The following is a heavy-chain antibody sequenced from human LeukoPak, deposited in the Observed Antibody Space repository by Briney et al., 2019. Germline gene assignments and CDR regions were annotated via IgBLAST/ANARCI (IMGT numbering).Heavy chain of an antibody. D-gene: IGHD3-10*01. CDR3: AKDYYGSGTYGNFFDP. J-gene: IGHJ5*02. Sequence: GGSLRLSCAASGFTFNQYPMHWVRHAPGKGLEWVSRIYRDGSGTYYADSVKGRFTISRDNSKNLLYLQMNSLRTEDTALYYCAKDYYGSGTYGNFFDPWGQGTLVTVSS. CDR1: GFTFNQYP. V-gene: IGHV3-43*02. CDR2: IYRDGSGT.